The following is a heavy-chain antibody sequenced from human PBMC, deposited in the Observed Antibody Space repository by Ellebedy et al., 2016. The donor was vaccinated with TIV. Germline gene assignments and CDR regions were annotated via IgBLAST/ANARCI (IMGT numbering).Heavy chain of an antibody. CDR3: AKGEWRSFGY. CDR2: ISGSGDIT. D-gene: IGHD3-3*01. Sequence: GGSLRLXXAASGFTFSNYGMSWVRQAPGKGLEWVSSISGSGDITYYADSVKGRFTISRDNSKNTLYLQMNSLRAEDTAVYYCAKGEWRSFGYWGQGTLVTVSS. CDR1: GFTFSNYG. J-gene: IGHJ4*02. V-gene: IGHV3-23*01.